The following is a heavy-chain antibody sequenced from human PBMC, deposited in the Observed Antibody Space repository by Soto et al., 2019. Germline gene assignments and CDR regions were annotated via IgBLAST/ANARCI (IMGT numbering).Heavy chain of an antibody. V-gene: IGHV3-23*01. D-gene: IGHD6-19*01. CDR3: AKDGAWYSNGWQNHLS. CDR2: ISGSGGST. J-gene: IGHJ3*01. Sequence: GGSLRLSCAASGLTFSSYAMSWVRQAPGKGLEWVSAISGSGGSTYYADSVKGRFTISRDNSKNTLYLQMNSLRAEDTAVYYCAKDGAWYSNGWQNHLSRGQGTKGTV. CDR1: GLTFSSYA.